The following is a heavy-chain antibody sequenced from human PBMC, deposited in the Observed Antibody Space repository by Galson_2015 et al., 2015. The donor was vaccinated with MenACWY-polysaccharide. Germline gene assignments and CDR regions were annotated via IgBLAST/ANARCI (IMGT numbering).Heavy chain of an antibody. Sequence: SLRLSCAASGFTFSSYAMHWVRQAPGKGLEWVAVISYNGNNMYYADSEEGRFTISRDNFKSTLYLQMNSLRPEDTGVYYCARSYCDRTTCYGMDVWGQGTMVTVSS. CDR1: GFTFSSYA. J-gene: IGHJ6*02. D-gene: IGHD2-21*01. CDR3: ARSYCDRTTCYGMDV. V-gene: IGHV3-30-3*01. CDR2: ISYNGNNM.